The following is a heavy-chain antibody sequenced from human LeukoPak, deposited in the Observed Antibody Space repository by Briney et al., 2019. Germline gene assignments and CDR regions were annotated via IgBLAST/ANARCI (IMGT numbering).Heavy chain of an antibody. J-gene: IGHJ4*02. Sequence: GGSLRLSCVVSGFTFNRCWMHWVRQAPGKGLEWVAVISYDGSNKYYADSVKGRFTISRDNSKNTLYLQMNSLRAEDTAVYYCATRIAVAALDYWGQGTLVTVSS. CDR3: ATRIAVAALDY. D-gene: IGHD6-19*01. V-gene: IGHV3-30*03. CDR2: ISYDGSNK. CDR1: GFTFNRCW.